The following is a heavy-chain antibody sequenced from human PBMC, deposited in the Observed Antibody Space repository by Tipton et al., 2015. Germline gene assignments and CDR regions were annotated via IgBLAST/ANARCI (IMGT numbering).Heavy chain of an antibody. CDR1: GGSISSEY. CDR2: VFYTGST. CDR3: ARDRPGANYFDS. J-gene: IGHJ4*02. V-gene: IGHV4-59*01. Sequence: TLSLTCTVSGGSISSEYWSWLRQPPGKGLEWIGYVFYTGSTYYNPSLESRVTISVDTFENQFSLKLSSVTAADTAVYYCARDRPGANYFDSWVQGTLVPVSS. D-gene: IGHD7-27*01.